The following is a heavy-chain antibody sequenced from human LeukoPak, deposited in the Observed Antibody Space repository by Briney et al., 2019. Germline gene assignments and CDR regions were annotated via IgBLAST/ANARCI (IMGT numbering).Heavy chain of an antibody. V-gene: IGHV3-21*01. D-gene: IGHD6-25*01. Sequence: GGSLRLSCAASGFTFFNYSMNWVRQAPGKGLEWVSSISCSSDFIYYADSLKGRFTISRDNAKNSLYLQMNSLRAEDTAVYYCARDLGGGSSGLFDYWGQGTLVTVSS. CDR1: GFTFFNYS. CDR3: ARDLGGGSSGLFDY. CDR2: ISCSSDFI. J-gene: IGHJ4*02.